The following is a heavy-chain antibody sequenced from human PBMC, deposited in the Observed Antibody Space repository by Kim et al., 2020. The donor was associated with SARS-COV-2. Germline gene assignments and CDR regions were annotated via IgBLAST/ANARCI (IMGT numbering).Heavy chain of an antibody. Sequence: GGSLRLSCAASGFTFSSYAMSWVCQAPGKGLEWVSAIGGSGGSTYYADSVKGRFTISRDNSKNTLYLQMNSLRAEDTAVYYCAKAVMVRGVITYYFDYWGQGTLVTVSS. V-gene: IGHV3-23*01. CDR1: GFTFSSYA. J-gene: IGHJ4*02. CDR3: AKAVMVRGVITYYFDY. D-gene: IGHD3-10*01. CDR2: IGGSGGST.